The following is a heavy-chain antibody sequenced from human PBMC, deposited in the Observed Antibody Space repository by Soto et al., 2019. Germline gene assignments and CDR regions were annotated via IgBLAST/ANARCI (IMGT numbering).Heavy chain of an antibody. CDR2: IYYSGST. J-gene: IGHJ4*02. CDR1: GGSISSHY. Sequence: PSETLCLTCTVSGGSISSHYWSWIRQPPGKVLEWIGYIYYSGSTNYNPSLKSRVTISVDTSKNQFSLKLSSVTAADTAVYDCARDMVATDVGVEYWGKGTPVTVS. D-gene: IGHD5-12*01. CDR3: ARDMVATDVGVEY. V-gene: IGHV4-59*11.